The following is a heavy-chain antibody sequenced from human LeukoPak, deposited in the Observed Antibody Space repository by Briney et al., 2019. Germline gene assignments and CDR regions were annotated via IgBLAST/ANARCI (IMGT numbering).Heavy chain of an antibody. V-gene: IGHV3-53*01. CDR1: DFLVNSKY. CDR2: IYSGGST. J-gene: IGHJ4*02. D-gene: IGHD6-19*01. Sequence: PGGSLRLSCAASDFLVNSKYMSWIRQAPGKELEWVSVIYSGGSTYYADSVKGRFTISRDNSKNTLYLQMNSLRAEDTAVYYCARDQVAGKGYWGQGTLVTVSS. CDR3: ARDQVAGKGY.